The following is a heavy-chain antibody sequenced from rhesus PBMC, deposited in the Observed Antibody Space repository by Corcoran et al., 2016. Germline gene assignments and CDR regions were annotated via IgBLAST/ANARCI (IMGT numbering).Heavy chain of an antibody. J-gene: IGHJ4*01. CDR1: GFSISSGYD. CDR3: ARSPPAQYYFDY. CDR2: IYGSSGST. V-gene: IGHV4-76*01. Sequence: QVQLQESGPGVVKPSETLSLTCAVSGFSISSGYDWSWIRQPPGKGLEWIGYIYGSSGSTNYNPSLKKRGTRSKDTSKTQFSLRLSSVTAADTAVYYWARSPPAQYYFDYWGQGVLVTVSS.